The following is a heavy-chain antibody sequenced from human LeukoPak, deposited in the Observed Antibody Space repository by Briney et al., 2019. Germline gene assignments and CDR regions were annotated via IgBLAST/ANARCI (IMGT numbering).Heavy chain of an antibody. Sequence: GASVKVSCKASGYTFTSYGISWVRQAPGQGLEWMGWISAYNGNTNYAQKLQGRVTMTTDTSTSTAYMELRSLRSDDTAVYYCARAADDILTGYAHNNWFDPWGQGTLVTVSS. CDR3: ARAADDILTGYAHNNWFDP. CDR1: GYTFTSYG. D-gene: IGHD3-9*01. V-gene: IGHV1-18*01. J-gene: IGHJ5*02. CDR2: ISAYNGNT.